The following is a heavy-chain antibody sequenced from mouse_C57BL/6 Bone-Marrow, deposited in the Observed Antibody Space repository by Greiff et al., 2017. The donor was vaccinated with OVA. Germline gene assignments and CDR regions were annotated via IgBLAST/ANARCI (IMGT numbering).Heavy chain of an antibody. D-gene: IGHD1-1*01. V-gene: IGHV14-4*01. CDR3: TTYYGSSYYFDY. CDR2: IDPENGDP. CDR1: GFNIKDDY. J-gene: IGHJ2*01. Sequence: EVQLQQSGAELVRPGASVKLSCTASGFNIKDDYMHWVKQRPEQGLEWIGWIDPENGDPEYASKFQGKATITADTSSNTAYLQLSILTSEDTAVYYCTTYYGSSYYFDYWGQGTTLTVSS.